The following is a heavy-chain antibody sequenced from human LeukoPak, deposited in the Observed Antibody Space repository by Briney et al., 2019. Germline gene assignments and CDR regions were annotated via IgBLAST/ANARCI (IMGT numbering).Heavy chain of an antibody. CDR1: GFTFSSYG. Sequence: TGGSLRLSCAASGFTFSSYGMSWVRQAPGKGLEWVSAISGSGGSTYYADSVKGRFTISRDNAKNTLYLQMNSLRAEDTAVYCCANTQWGVAGTGYWGQGTLVTVSS. D-gene: IGHD6-19*01. CDR3: ANTQWGVAGTGY. J-gene: IGHJ4*02. V-gene: IGHV3-23*01. CDR2: ISGSGGST.